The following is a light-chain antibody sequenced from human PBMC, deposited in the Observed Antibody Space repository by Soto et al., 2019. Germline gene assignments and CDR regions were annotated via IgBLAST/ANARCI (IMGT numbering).Light chain of an antibody. Sequence: QPVLAQPASVSGSPGQSITMSCTGTSSDVGAYNLVSWYQHLPDKAPKLIISEVTNRPSGVSDRFSGSKSGNKASLTISRLQAEDGADYYGASLTTTNLVFARGTKVTVL. CDR2: EVT. CDR1: SSDVGAYNL. J-gene: IGLJ1*01. CDR3: ASLTTTNLV. V-gene: IGLV2-14*01.